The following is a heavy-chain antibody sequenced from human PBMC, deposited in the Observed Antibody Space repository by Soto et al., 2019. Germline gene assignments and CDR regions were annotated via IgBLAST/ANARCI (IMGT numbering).Heavy chain of an antibody. CDR3: AREEHSSGWYGGAHRDFDY. V-gene: IGHV1-18*01. Sequence: QVQLVQSGAEVKKPGASVKVSCKASGYTFTSYGISWVRQAPGQGLEWMGWISANTGNTNYAQKLQGRVTMTTDTSTSTAYMELRSLRSDDTAVYSCAREEHSSGWYGGAHRDFDYWGQGTLVTVSS. CDR2: ISANTGNT. D-gene: IGHD6-19*01. CDR1: GYTFTSYG. J-gene: IGHJ4*02.